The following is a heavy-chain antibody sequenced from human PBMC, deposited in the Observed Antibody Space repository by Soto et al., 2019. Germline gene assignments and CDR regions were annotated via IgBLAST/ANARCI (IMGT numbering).Heavy chain of an antibody. V-gene: IGHV3-48*02. D-gene: IGHD2-2*02. CDR3: ETDPLNTHQYFDY. CDR2: ISSSSATI. J-gene: IGHJ4*02. Sequence: GGSLRLSCAASGFTFSSYSMNWVRQFPGKGLEWISYISSSSATIYYADSVRGRFTISRDNARNSLYLQMNNLRDEDTAVYYCETDPLNTHQYFDYWGQGTLVTVSS. CDR1: GFTFSSYS.